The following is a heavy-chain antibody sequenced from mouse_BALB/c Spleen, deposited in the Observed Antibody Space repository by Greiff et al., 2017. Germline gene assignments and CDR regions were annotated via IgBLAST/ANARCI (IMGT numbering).Heavy chain of an antibody. Sequence: EVQRVESGGGLVKLGGSLKLSCAASGFTFSSYYMSWVRQTPEKRLELVAAINSNGGSTYYPDTVKGRFTISRDNAKNTLYLQMSSLKSEDTALYYCARQLGPAYAMDYWGQGTSVTVSS. V-gene: IGHV5-6-2*01. D-gene: IGHD3-1*01. CDR3: ARQLGPAYAMDY. CDR2: INSNGGST. J-gene: IGHJ4*01. CDR1: GFTFSSYY.